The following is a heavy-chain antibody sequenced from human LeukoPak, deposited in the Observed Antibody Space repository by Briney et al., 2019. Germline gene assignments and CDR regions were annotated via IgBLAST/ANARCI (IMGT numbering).Heavy chain of an antibody. V-gene: IGHV1-69*05. Sequence: ASVKVSCKASGGTFSSYAISWVRQAPGQGLEWMGGIIPIFGTANYAQKFQGRVTITTDESTSTAYMELSSLRSEDTAVYYCARARGGYSYGPFDYWGQGTLVTVSS. CDR2: IIPIFGTA. D-gene: IGHD5-18*01. J-gene: IGHJ4*02. CDR3: ARARGGYSYGPFDY. CDR1: GGTFSSYA.